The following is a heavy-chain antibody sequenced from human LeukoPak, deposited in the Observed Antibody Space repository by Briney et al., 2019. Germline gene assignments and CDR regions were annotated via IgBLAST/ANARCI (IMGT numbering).Heavy chain of an antibody. CDR3: ARGSSSRIAVAGTWFDP. CDR1: GGSISSYY. Sequence: SETLSLTCTVSGGSISSYYWSWIRQPPGKGLEWIGYIYYSGSTNYNPSLKSRVTISVDTSKNQFSLKLSSVTAADTAVYYCARGSSSRIAVAGTWFDPWGQGTLVTVSS. J-gene: IGHJ5*02. D-gene: IGHD6-19*01. CDR2: IYYSGST. V-gene: IGHV4-59*08.